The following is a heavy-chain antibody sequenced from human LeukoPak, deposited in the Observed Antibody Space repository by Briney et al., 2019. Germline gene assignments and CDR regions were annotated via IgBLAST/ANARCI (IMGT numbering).Heavy chain of an antibody. CDR2: IIPGGDRT. D-gene: IGHD4-23*01. CDR1: GFTFSTYA. CDR3: AKSVTADP. J-gene: IGHJ5*02. V-gene: IGHV3-23*01. Sequence: PGGSLRLSCAASGFTFSTYAVSWARPAPGKGLEWVTAIIPGGDRTYYADSVKGRFAISRDNSKNTLYLQMHSLRAEDTAVYYCAKSVTADPWGQGPLVTVSS.